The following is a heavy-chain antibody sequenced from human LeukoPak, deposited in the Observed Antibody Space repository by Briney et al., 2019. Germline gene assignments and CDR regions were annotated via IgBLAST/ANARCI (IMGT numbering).Heavy chain of an antibody. Sequence: ASVKVSCKVSGYTLPELSMHRVRQPHGKGLGWMGGFDTEDGETINEQKFQGRVSMTEDTSTATAYMELSSLRSEDTAVYYCATTKGFYNSSGYYHDAFDIWGQGTMVTVSS. CDR3: ATTKGFYNSSGYYHDAFDI. CDR2: FDTEDGET. J-gene: IGHJ3*02. D-gene: IGHD3-22*01. V-gene: IGHV1-24*01. CDR1: GYTLPELS.